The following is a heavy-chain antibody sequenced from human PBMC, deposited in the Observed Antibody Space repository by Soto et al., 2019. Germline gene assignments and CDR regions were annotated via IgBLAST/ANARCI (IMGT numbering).Heavy chain of an antibody. V-gene: IGHV3-13*04. CDR2: IGAAGGT. Sequence: EVQLVESGGGLMQPGGSLRLSCAASGLTLSTYDIHWVRQVTGRGLEWVSVIGAAGGTHYRDSVKGRFTISRENTKNSVYRKMNSLTVGDTAVYYCALGDGSSADCYHVWGHGTTVTVSS. CDR1: GLTLSTYD. D-gene: IGHD2-2*01. CDR3: ALGDGSSADCYHV. J-gene: IGHJ6*02.